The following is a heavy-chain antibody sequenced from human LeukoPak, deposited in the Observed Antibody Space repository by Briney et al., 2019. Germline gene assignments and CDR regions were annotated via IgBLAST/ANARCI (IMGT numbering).Heavy chain of an antibody. D-gene: IGHD3-10*01. CDR2: INHSGST. CDR3: ARGGGEEFGEYDVFDY. V-gene: IGHV4-34*01. J-gene: IGHJ4*02. CDR1: GGSVSGYY. Sequence: SETLSLTCAVYGGSVSGYYWSWIRQPPGKGLEWIGEINHSGSTNYNPSLKSRVTISIDRSKNQFSLRLSSVTAADTAVYYCARGGGEEFGEYDVFDYWGQGTLVTVSS.